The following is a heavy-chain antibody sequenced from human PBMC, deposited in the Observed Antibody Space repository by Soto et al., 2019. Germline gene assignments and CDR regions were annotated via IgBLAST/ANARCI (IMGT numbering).Heavy chain of an antibody. J-gene: IGHJ1*01. D-gene: IGHD1-1*01. CDR2: INPYRGDT. V-gene: IGHV1-2*02. Sequence: QVQLVQSGAEVKKPGASVKVSCKASGYTFTGYYMYWVRQAPGQGLEWMGWINPYRGDTNYAQKFQGRVTMTTDTSISTAYMELTRLTSDDTAVYYCARGWSSEYLHFWGQGTLVTVSS. CDR3: ARGWSSEYLHF. CDR1: GYTFTGYY.